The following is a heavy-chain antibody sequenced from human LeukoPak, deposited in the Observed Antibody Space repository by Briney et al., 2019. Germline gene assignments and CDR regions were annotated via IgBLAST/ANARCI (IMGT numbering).Heavy chain of an antibody. D-gene: IGHD3-3*01. V-gene: IGHV4-30-2*01. CDR2: IYHSGST. CDR3: AREPYYDFWSGYLEWYFDY. J-gene: IGHJ4*02. CDR1: GGSISSGGYS. Sequence: SQTLSLTCAVSGGSISSGGYSWSWIRQPPGKGLEWIGYIYHSGSTYYNPSLKSRVTISVDRSKNQFSLKLSSVPAADTAVYYCAREPYYDFWSGYLEWYFDYWGQGTLVTVSS.